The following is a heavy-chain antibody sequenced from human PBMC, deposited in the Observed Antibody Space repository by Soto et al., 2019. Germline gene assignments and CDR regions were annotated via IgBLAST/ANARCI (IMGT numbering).Heavy chain of an antibody. CDR1: GGTFSSYA. J-gene: IGHJ4*02. D-gene: IGHD6-25*01. V-gene: IGHV1-69*13. Sequence: GASVKVSCKASGGTFSSYAISWVRQAPGQGLEWMGGIIPIFGTANYAQKFQGRVTITADESTSTAYMELSSLRSEDTAVYYCAIDLAAEPRVYIDAWGQGPLVTVPQ. CDR3: AIDLAAEPRVYIDA. CDR2: IIPIFGTA.